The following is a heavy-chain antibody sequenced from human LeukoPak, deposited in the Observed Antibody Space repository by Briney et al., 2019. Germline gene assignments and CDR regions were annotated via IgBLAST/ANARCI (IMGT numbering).Heavy chain of an antibody. V-gene: IGHV3-21*01. D-gene: IGHD1-26*01. CDR3: ARAGSGSYHTIFDY. CDR1: GFTFSSYS. CDR2: VTSSSSYI. Sequence: GGSLRLSCAASGFTFSSYSMNWVRQAPGKGLEWVPSVTSSSSYIYYADSVKGRFTISRDNAKNSLYLQMNSLRAEDTAVYYCARAGSGSYHTIFDYWGQGTLVIVSS. J-gene: IGHJ4*02.